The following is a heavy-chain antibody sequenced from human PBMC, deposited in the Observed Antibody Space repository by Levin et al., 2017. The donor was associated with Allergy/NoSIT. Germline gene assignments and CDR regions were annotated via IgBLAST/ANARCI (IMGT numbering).Heavy chain of an antibody. CDR3: ARDRDSGSYGDY. Sequence: GESLKISCAASGFTFSSYWMSWVRQAPGKGLEWVANIKQDGSEKYYVDSVKGRFTISRDNAKNSLYLQMNSLRAEDTAVYYCARDRDSGSYGDYWGQGTLVTVSS. V-gene: IGHV3-7*01. D-gene: IGHD1-26*01. J-gene: IGHJ4*02. CDR2: IKQDGSEK. CDR1: GFTFSSYW.